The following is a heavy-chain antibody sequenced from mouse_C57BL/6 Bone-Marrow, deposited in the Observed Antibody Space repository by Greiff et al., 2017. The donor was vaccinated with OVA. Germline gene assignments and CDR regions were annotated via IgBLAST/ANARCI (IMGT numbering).Heavy chain of an antibody. CDR1: GYTFTDYE. CDR3: RYYGSSYYAMDY. Sequence: QVQLQQSGAELVRPGASVTLSCKASGYTFTDYEMHWVKQTPVHGLEWIGAIDPETGGPAYNQKFKGKAILTADKSSSTAYMELRSLTSEDSAVYYCRYYGSSYYAMDYWGQGTSVTVSS. CDR2: IDPETGGP. V-gene: IGHV1-15*01. J-gene: IGHJ4*01. D-gene: IGHD1-1*01.